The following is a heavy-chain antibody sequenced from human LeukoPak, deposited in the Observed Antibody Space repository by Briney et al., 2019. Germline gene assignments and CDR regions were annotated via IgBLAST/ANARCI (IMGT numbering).Heavy chain of an antibody. V-gene: IGHV3-9*01. CDR3: AKDIDYGDRDYYYYYGMDV. CDR2: ISWNSGSI. Sequence: GRSLRLSCAASGFTFDDYAMHWVRHAPGKGLEWVSGISWNSGSIGYADSVKGRFTISRDNAKNSLYLQMNSLRAEDTALYYCAKDIDYGDRDYYYYYGMDVWGQGTTVTVSS. CDR1: GFTFDDYA. J-gene: IGHJ6*02. D-gene: IGHD4-17*01.